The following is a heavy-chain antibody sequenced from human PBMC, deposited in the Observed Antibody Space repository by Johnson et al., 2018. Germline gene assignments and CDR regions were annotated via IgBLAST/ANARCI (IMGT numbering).Heavy chain of an antibody. CDR3: ARDSVTTYDYYYYYGMDV. D-gene: IGHD4-17*01. V-gene: IGHV3-21*01. Sequence: VQLVQSGGGLVKPGGSLRLSCAASGFTFSSYSMNWVRQAPGKGLEWVSSISSSSSYIYYADSVKGRFTISRDTAKNSLYLQMNRLTAEDTAVYYCARDSVTTYDYYYYYGMDVWGQGTTVTVSS. CDR1: GFTFSSYS. CDR2: ISSSSSYI. J-gene: IGHJ6*02.